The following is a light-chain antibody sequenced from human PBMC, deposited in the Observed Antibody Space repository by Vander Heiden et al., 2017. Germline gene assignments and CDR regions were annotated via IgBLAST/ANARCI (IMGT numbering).Light chain of an antibody. CDR1: SSNLGSNA. J-gene: IGLJ3*02. Sequence: QSVLPQPPSASGTPGQRVTISCSGSSSNLGSNAVNWYQQFPGTAPKLLIYGINKRPSGVPDRFSAAKSGTSASLAISGLQSEDEADYYCAAWDDSLNGRVFGGGTKLTVL. V-gene: IGLV1-44*01. CDR2: GIN. CDR3: AAWDDSLNGRV.